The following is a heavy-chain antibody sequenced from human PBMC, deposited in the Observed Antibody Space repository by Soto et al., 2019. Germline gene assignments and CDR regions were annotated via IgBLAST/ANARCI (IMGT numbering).Heavy chain of an antibody. Sequence: PGGSLRLSCAASGFSFSGYAVTWVRQARGKGLEWVSAISGSGSSTYYADSVKGRFTISRDNSKNTLYLQMNSLRAGDTAVYYCAKTESFNGYYNAFDCWGQGTRVTVSS. CDR1: GFSFSGYA. CDR2: ISGSGSST. D-gene: IGHD3-9*01. J-gene: IGHJ4*02. CDR3: AKTESFNGYYNAFDC. V-gene: IGHV3-23*01.